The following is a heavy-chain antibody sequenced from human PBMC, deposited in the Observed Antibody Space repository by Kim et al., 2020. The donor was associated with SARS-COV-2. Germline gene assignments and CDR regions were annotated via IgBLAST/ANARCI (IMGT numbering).Heavy chain of an antibody. D-gene: IGHD3-10*01. CDR3: ARDPPFLWFGVVRGPGAFDI. V-gene: IGHV4-34*01. CDR1: GGSFSGYY. CDR2: INHSGST. Sequence: SETLSLTCAVYGGSFSGYYWSWIRQPPGKGLEWIGEINHSGSTNYNPSLKSRVTISVDTSKNQFSLKLSSVTAADTAVYYCARDPPFLWFGVVRGPGAFDIWGQGTMVTVSS. J-gene: IGHJ3*02.